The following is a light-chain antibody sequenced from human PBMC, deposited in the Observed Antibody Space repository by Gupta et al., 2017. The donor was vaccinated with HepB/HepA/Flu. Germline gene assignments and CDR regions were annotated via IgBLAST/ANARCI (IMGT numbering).Light chain of an antibody. CDR1: QGIKND. V-gene: IGKV1-6*02. CDR3: LQDFNYPYT. J-gene: IGKJ2*01. Sequence: AIQMTQSPASLGASVGDRVTIACRASQGIKNDLIWYQQKPGKAPKLLIYEVSKLQSGVPSRFSGSGSGTDFTLTISSLQPEDFATYYCLQDFNYPYTFGQGTKLEIK. CDR2: EVS.